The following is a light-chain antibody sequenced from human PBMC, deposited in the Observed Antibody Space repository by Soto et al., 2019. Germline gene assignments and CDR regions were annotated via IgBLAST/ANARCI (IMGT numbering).Light chain of an antibody. V-gene: IGLV2-14*01. CDR2: EVS. CDR1: SSDVGGYNF. J-gene: IGLJ1*01. CDR3: SSFTSGSTL. Sequence: QSALTQPASVSGSPGQSITISCTGTSSDVGGYNFVSWYQQHPGKAPKLMSYEVSNRPSGVSNRFSGSKSGNTASLTISGLQAEDEADYYCSSFTSGSTLFGTGTKVTVL.